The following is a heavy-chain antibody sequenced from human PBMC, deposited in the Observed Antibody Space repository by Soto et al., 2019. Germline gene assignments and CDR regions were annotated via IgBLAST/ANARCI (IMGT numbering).Heavy chain of an antibody. Sequence: GGSLRLSCAASGFTFSSYWMSWVRQAPGKGLEWVANIKQDGSEKYYVDSVKGRFTISRDNAKNSLYLQMNSLRAEDTAVYYRARIPADYDYVWGSYRSESYFDYWGQGTLVTVSS. CDR3: ARIPADYDYVWGSYRSESYFDY. J-gene: IGHJ4*02. V-gene: IGHV3-7*01. D-gene: IGHD3-16*02. CDR2: IKQDGSEK. CDR1: GFTFSSYW.